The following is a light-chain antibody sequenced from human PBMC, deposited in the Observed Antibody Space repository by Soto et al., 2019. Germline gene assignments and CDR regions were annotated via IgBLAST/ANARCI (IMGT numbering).Light chain of an antibody. J-gene: IGKJ1*01. Sequence: IQMTQSPSTLSASVGERVTITCRASQSISTWLAWYQQKPGQAPKLLIYKASSLDSGVPSRFSGRGSGTEFTLTISSLPPDDFATYYRQQYNSYSYTFGQGTKVDI. CDR2: KAS. CDR1: QSISTW. CDR3: QQYNSYSYT. V-gene: IGKV1-5*03.